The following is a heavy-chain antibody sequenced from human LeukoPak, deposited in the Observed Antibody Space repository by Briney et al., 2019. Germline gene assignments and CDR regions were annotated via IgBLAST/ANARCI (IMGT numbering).Heavy chain of an antibody. CDR2: IKSKTYGGTI. CDR3: TTDRSIVGVYEA. Sequence: GGSLRLSCAASDFSFSNAWTNWVRQSPGKGLEWVGRIKSKTYGGTIDYATPVKGRFTISRDDSKNTLYLQMNSLKTEDTGVYYCTTDRSIVGVYEAWGQGTLVTVSS. J-gene: IGHJ5*02. D-gene: IGHD1-26*01. V-gene: IGHV3-15*07. CDR1: DFSFSNAW.